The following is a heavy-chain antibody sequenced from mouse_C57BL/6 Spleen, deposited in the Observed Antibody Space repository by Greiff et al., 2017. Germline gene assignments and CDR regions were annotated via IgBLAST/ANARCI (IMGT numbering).Heavy chain of an antibody. J-gene: IGHJ2*01. D-gene: IGHD1-1*01. CDR1: GYTFTSYW. V-gene: IGHV1-69*01. Sequence: QVQLQQPGAELVMPGASVKLSCKASGYTFTSYWMHWVKQSPGQGLEWIGEIDPSDSYTNYNQKFKGKSTLTVDKSSSTAYMQLSSLTSEDSAVYYCARRDCYGSGYDYWGQGTTLTVSS. CDR2: IDPSDSYT. CDR3: ARRDCYGSGYDY.